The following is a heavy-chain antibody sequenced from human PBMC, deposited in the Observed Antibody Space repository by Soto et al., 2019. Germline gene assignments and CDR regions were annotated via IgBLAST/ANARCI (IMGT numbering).Heavy chain of an antibody. Sequence: VGSLRLSCAASGFNFGVFGMHWVRQAPGKGLEWLSVLSYEGSEEYYADSVRGRFTISRDNSKNTLFLQMDSLRVDDTGVYYCALTRRSSLLEVAGPGFEYWGQGTLVTVPQ. D-gene: IGHD6-19*01. CDR1: GFNFGVFG. V-gene: IGHV3-30*03. CDR2: LSYEGSEE. J-gene: IGHJ4*02. CDR3: ALTRRSSLLEVAGPGFEY.